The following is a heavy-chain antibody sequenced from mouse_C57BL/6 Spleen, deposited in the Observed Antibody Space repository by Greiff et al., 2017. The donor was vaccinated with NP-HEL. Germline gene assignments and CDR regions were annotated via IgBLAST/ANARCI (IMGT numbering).Heavy chain of an antibody. CDR3: ARFEDSNYVSFDY. CDR2: IYPRDGST. V-gene: IGHV1-78*01. CDR1: GYTFTDHT. D-gene: IGHD2-5*01. Sequence: VQLQESDAELVKPGASVKISCKVSGYTFTDHTIHWMKQRPEQGLEWIGYIYPRDGSTKYNEKFKGKATLTADKSSSTAYMQLNSLTSEDSAVYFCARFEDSNYVSFDYWGQGTTLTVSS. J-gene: IGHJ2*01.